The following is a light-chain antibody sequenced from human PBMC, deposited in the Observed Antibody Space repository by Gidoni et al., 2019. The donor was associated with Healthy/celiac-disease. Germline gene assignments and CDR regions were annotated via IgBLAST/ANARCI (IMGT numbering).Light chain of an antibody. Sequence: DIVLPQSPATLSLSPGERATLSCRASQSVSSDVAWYQQKPGQAPRLLIYDASNRATGIPARFSGSGSGTDFTLTISSLEPEDFAVYYCQQRSNWPRSFGQGTKLEIK. CDR1: QSVSSD. V-gene: IGKV3-11*01. CDR3: QQRSNWPRS. CDR2: DAS. J-gene: IGKJ2*03.